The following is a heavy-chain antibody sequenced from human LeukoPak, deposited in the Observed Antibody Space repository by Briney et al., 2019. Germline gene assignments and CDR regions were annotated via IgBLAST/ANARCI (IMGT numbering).Heavy chain of an antibody. V-gene: IGHV3-21*01. CDR3: ARDPLRYLRVGHYDY. Sequence: GGSLRRSCAASGFTFSNSAMNWVRQVPGKGLEWVSSIDYDSSHIYYAASVRGRFTISRDNARNSVYLQMNSLRVEGTAVYYCARDPLRYLRVGHYDYWGQGTLVAVSS. CDR1: GFTFSNSA. D-gene: IGHD3-9*01. CDR2: IDYDSSHI. J-gene: IGHJ4*02.